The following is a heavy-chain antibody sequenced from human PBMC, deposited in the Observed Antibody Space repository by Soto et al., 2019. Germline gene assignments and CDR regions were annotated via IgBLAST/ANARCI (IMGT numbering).Heavy chain of an antibody. CDR3: AVGDCTNGVCFKAYFDY. D-gene: IGHD2-8*01. Sequence: QVQLQESGPGLVKPSQTLSLTCTVSGGSISSNGHYWSWIRQHPGKGLEWIGYIYYSGSTNYNPSLKSRVTISVDTSKNQFSLKLSSVTAADTAVYYCAVGDCTNGVCFKAYFDYWGQGTLVTVSS. CDR2: IYYSGST. CDR1: GGSISSNGHY. J-gene: IGHJ4*02. V-gene: IGHV4-61*08.